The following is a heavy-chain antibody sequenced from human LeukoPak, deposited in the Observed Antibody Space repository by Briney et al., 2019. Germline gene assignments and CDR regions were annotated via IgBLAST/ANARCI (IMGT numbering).Heavy chain of an antibody. CDR3: ARVGKLYYYGSGNYYMDV. Sequence: GGSLRLSCVGSGFIFRNYPMYWVRQAPGKGLEWVAVISYDGNTQYYADSVKGRFTLSRDNSKNTVYLTVISLRTEDTAVYYCARVGKLYYYGSGNYYMDVWGKGTTVTVSS. D-gene: IGHD3-10*01. CDR2: ISYDGNTQ. CDR1: GFIFRNYP. V-gene: IGHV3-30*04. J-gene: IGHJ6*03.